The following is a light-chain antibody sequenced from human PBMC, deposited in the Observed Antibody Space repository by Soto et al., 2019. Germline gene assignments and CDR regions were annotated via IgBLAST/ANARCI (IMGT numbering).Light chain of an antibody. J-gene: IGKJ1*01. CDR1: QSVRGW. CDR2: EAS. V-gene: IGKV1-5*03. Sequence: IQMTQSLSTLCASVGDRVSMTCRASQSVRGWLAWHQQKPGKAPKLLIYEASSVESGVPSRFSGSGSGTEITLTINSLQPDDFATYYCQQYDKYPWTFGQGTKVE. CDR3: QQYDKYPWT.